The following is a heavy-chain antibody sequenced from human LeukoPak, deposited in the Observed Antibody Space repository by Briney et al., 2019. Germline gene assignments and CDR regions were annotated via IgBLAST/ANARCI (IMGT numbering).Heavy chain of an antibody. Sequence: ASVKVSCKASGYTFTSYGISWVRQAPGQGLEWMGWISAYNGNTNYAQTLQGRVTMTTDTSTSTAYMELRSLRSDDTAVYYCARKYYYDSSGYYSNWGQGTLVTVSS. D-gene: IGHD3-22*01. CDR2: ISAYNGNT. CDR3: ARKYYYDSSGYYSN. J-gene: IGHJ4*02. CDR1: GYTFTSYG. V-gene: IGHV1-18*01.